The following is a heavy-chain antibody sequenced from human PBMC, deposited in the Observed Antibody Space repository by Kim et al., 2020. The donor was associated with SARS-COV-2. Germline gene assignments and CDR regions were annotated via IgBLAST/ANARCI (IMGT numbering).Heavy chain of an antibody. CDR1: GYTFTSYA. V-gene: IGHV1-3*01. Sequence: ASVKVSCKASGYTFTSYAMHWVRQAPGQRLEWMGWINAGNGNTKYSQKFQGRVTITRDTSASTAYMELSSLRSEDTAVYYCARVRLGYCSGGSCYNGMDVWGQGTTVTVSS. D-gene: IGHD2-15*01. J-gene: IGHJ6*02. CDR2: INAGNGNT. CDR3: ARVRLGYCSGGSCYNGMDV.